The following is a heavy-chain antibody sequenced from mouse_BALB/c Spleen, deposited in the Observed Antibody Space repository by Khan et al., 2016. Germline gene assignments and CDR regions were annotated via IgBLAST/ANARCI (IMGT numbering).Heavy chain of an antibody. J-gene: IGHJ3*01. D-gene: IGHD2-14*01. CDR3: SSPAYFRFDGNYFAY. CDR2: ISYSDGT. CDR1: GYSITSDYA. Sequence: EVKLLESGPGLVKPSQSLSLTCTVTGYSITSDYAWNWIRQFPGNKLEWMGYISYSDGTNYNPSLKSRISITRDTSKNQFFLQLNSVTTEDTATYYCSSPAYFRFDGNYFAYWGQGTLVTVSA. V-gene: IGHV3-2*02.